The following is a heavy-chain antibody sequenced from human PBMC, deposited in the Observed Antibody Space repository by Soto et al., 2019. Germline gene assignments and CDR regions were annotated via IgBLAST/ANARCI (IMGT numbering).Heavy chain of an antibody. Sequence: SETLSLTCSVYGGSFSDYYWSWIRQPPGKGLEWIGEINHSGSTNYNPSLKSRVTISVHTSKNQFSLKLSSVTAADTAVYYCARARKGSGSDHHYHYAMDVWGKGTTVTVSS. CDR1: GGSFSDYY. J-gene: IGHJ6*04. CDR2: INHSGST. D-gene: IGHD3-3*01. V-gene: IGHV4-34*01. CDR3: ARARKGSGSDHHYHYAMDV.